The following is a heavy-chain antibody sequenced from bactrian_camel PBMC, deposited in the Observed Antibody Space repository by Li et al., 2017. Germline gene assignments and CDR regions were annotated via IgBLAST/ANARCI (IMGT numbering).Heavy chain of an antibody. Sequence: VQLVESGGGLVQTGGSLRLSCAASGGLFSVYSGTWVRQAPGKGLEWISTISEGGSTYYADSVKGRLTISRDNANNTAYLQMHSLKPEDTAMYYCASKGSPACVSPWHLSGLYRYWGRGTQVTVS. V-gene: IGHV3S40*01. CDR2: ISEGGST. D-gene: IGHD7*01. CDR1: GGLFSVYS. CDR3: ASKGSPACVSPWHLSGLYRY. J-gene: IGHJ4*01.